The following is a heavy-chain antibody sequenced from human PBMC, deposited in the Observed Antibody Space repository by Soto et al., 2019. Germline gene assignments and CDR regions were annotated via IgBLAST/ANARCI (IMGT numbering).Heavy chain of an antibody. J-gene: IGHJ6*03. D-gene: IGHD3-16*01. CDR2: IYYSGST. CDR1: GGSISSYY. Sequence: SETLSLTCTVSGGSISSYYWSWIRQPPGKGLEWIGYIYYSGSTNYNPSLKSRVTISVDTSKNQFSLKLSSVTAADTAVYYCARGLAAYYYMDVWGKGTTVTVSS. CDR3: ARGLAAYYYMDV. V-gene: IGHV4-59*01.